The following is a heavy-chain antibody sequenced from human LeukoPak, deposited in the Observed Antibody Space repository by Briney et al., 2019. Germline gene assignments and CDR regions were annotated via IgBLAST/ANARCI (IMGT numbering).Heavy chain of an antibody. CDR1: GGSISSGDYY. D-gene: IGHD1-1*01. CDR2: IYYSGST. J-gene: IGHJ4*02. CDR3: ARVQPTGTGSSFDY. Sequence: SETLSLTCTVSGGSISSGDYYWSWIRQPPGKGLEWIGYIYYSGSTNYNPSLKSRVTISVDTSKNQFSLKLSSVTAADTAVYYCARVQPTGTGSSFDYWGQGTLVTVSS. V-gene: IGHV4-61*08.